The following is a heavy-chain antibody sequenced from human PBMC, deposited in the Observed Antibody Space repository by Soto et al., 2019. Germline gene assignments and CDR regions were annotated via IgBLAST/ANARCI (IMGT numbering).Heavy chain of an antibody. V-gene: IGHV3-33*01. D-gene: IGHD6-19*01. J-gene: IGHJ4*02. CDR3: ARDRYSSGWYDLDY. CDR1: GFTFSSYG. CDR2: IWYDGSYK. Sequence: QVQLVDSGGGVVQPGRSLRLSCAASGFTFSSYGMHWVRQAAGKGLEWVAVIWYDGSYKYYADSVKGRFTISRDNSKNTLYLQMNSLRDEDTAVYYCARDRYSSGWYDLDYWGQGTLVTVSS.